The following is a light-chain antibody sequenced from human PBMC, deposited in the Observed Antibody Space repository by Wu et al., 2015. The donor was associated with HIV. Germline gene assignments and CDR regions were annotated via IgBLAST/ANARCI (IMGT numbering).Light chain of an antibody. V-gene: IGKV3-20*01. CDR2: GAS. Sequence: EIVLTQSPGTLSLSPGERATLSCRASQSVSSSYLAWYQQKPGQAPRLLIYGASSRATGIPDRFSGSGSGTDFTLTISSLESEDFAVYYCQQYNNWPPMYSFGQGTRLDIK. J-gene: IGKJ2*03. CDR1: QSVSSSY. CDR3: QQYNNWPPMYS.